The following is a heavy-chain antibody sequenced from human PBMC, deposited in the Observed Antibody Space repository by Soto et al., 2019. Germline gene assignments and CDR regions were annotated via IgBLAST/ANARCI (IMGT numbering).Heavy chain of an antibody. V-gene: IGHV3-30*18. CDR2: ISYDGSNK. J-gene: IGHJ6*03. CDR3: AKDPGTTLYYYYMDV. CDR1: GFTFSSYG. Sequence: GGSLRLSCAASGFTFSSYGMHWVRQAPGKGLEWVAVISYDGSNKYYADSVKGRFTISRDNSKNTLYLQMNSLRAEDTAVYYCAKDPGTTLYYYYMDVWGKGTTVTVSS. D-gene: IGHD1-7*01.